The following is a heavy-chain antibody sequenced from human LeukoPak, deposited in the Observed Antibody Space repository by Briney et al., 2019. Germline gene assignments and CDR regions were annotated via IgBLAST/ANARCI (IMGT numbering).Heavy chain of an antibody. V-gene: IGHV1-69*13. CDR1: GGTFSSYA. CDR2: IIPIFGTA. Sequence: SVKVSCKASGGTFSSYAISWVRQAPGQGLEWMGGIIPIFGTANYAQKFQGRVTITADESTSTAYMELSSLRSEDTAVDYCARVAGYCSSTSCLKAWFDPWGQGTLVTVSS. CDR3: ARVAGYCSSTSCLKAWFDP. J-gene: IGHJ5*02. D-gene: IGHD2-2*01.